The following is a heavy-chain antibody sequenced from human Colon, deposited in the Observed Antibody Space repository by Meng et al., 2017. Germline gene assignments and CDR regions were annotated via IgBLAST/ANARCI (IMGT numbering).Heavy chain of an antibody. D-gene: IGHD3-22*01. CDR2: IYYSGST. J-gene: IGHJ4*02. CDR1: GGSVSSGSYY. V-gene: IGHV4-61*01. CDR3: ARGASDYDFDY. Sequence: QGHLHEPGPELVRPSETLSLTCTVSGGSVSSGSYYWSWIRQPPGKGLEWIGYIYYSGSTNYNPSLKSRVTISVDTSKNQFSLKLSSVTAADTAVYYCARGASDYDFDYWGQGTLVTVSS.